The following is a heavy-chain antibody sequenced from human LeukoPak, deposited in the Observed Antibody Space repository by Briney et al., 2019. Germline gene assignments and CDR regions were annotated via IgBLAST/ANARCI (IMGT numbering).Heavy chain of an antibody. Sequence: SETLSLTCTVSGGSLNNYYWSWVRQPPGEGLEWIGYKYTTGSSNYSPSLMGRVTISEDMAQNQISLRLTSVTAADTAVYYCARTRPPAGPQYYYGMDVWSQGTPATVSS. V-gene: IGHV4-4*09. D-gene: IGHD2-2*01. CDR1: GGSLNNYY. J-gene: IGHJ6*02. CDR3: ARTRPPAGPQYYYGMDV. CDR2: KYTTGSS.